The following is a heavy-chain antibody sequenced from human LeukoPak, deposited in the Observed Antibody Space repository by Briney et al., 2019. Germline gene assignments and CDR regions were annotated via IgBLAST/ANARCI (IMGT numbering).Heavy chain of an antibody. CDR1: GFTFSSYS. J-gene: IGHJ4*02. CDR2: VSSTSSFI. V-gene: IGHV3-21*01. CDR3: ATSRFYLES. Sequence: RGSLRLSCAASGFTFSSYSINWVRQAPGKGLEWVSCVSSTSSFIYYADSVKGRFTISRDNAKNSLYLQMNSLRAEDTAVYYCATSRFYLESWGQGTLVTVSS.